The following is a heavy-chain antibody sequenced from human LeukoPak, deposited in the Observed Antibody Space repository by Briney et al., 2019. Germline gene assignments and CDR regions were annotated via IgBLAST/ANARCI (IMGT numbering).Heavy chain of an antibody. CDR3: ARRIQGMAPYYFDY. Sequence: GRSLRLSCTASGFTFGSYGMHWVRQAPGKGLVWVSRINSDSGSTSYADSVKGRFTISRDNAKNTLYLQMNSLRAEDTAVYYCARRIQGMAPYYFDYWGQGTLVTVSS. J-gene: IGHJ4*02. D-gene: IGHD5-24*01. V-gene: IGHV3-74*01. CDR2: INSDSGST. CDR1: GFTFGSYG.